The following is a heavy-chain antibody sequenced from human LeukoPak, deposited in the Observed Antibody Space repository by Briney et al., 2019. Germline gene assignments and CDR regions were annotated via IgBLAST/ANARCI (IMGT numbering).Heavy chain of an antibody. J-gene: IGHJ4*02. CDR2: ISDSGGST. D-gene: IGHD3-3*01. Sequence: GGSLRLSCTASGFTFGDYAMSWIRQAPGKGLEWVSAISDSGGSTYYADSAKGRFTISRDNSKNTLYLQMNSLRAEDTAVYYCARVSVFGVVITSPFDYWGQGTLVTVSS. CDR3: ARVSVFGVVITSPFDY. CDR1: GFTFGDYA. V-gene: IGHV3-23*01.